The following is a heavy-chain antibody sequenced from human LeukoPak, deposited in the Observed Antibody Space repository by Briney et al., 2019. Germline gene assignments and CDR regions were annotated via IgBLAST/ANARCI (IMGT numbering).Heavy chain of an antibody. CDR1: GGSIGSYY. CDR2: IYYSGST. V-gene: IGHV4-59*12. J-gene: IGHJ6*02. D-gene: IGHD3-9*01. CDR3: AREGRGYDIYRVYYYGMDV. Sequence: SETLSLTCTVSGGSIGSYYWSWIRQPPGKGLEWIGYIYYSGSTKYNPSLKSRVTISVDTSKNQFSLKLSSVTAADTAVYYCAREGRGYDIYRVYYYGMDVWGQGTTVTVSS.